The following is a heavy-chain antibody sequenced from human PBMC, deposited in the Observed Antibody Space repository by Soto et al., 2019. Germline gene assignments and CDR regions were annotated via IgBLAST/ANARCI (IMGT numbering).Heavy chain of an antibody. CDR1: GFIFSIYA. D-gene: IGHD2-2*01. CDR2: ISIDGSRT. J-gene: IGHJ5*02. Sequence: GGSLRLSCSGSGFIFSIYAIHWVRQAPGKGLEYVSFISIDGSRTHYADSVKGRFTISRDNAKNSLYLQMNSLRAEDTAVYYCARDGRRYCSSTSCSNWFDPWGQGTLVTVSS. CDR3: ARDGRRYCSSTSCSNWFDP. V-gene: IGHV3-64*04.